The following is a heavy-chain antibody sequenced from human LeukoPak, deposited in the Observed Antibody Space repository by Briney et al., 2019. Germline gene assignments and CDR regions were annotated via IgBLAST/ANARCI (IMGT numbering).Heavy chain of an antibody. CDR2: IYNSGNS. CDR1: SPSISTTY. CDR3: AKAAKFYYGSETYYYFDY. J-gene: IGHJ4*02. V-gene: IGHV4-59*01. D-gene: IGHD3-10*01. Sequence: SETLSLTCTVSSPSISTTYWSWIRQPPGKGLVWIGYIYNSGNSNYNPTLKGRVTMSVDTSKSQFYLSLSSVTSADTAVYYCAKAAKFYYGSETYYYFDYWGQGILVTVSS.